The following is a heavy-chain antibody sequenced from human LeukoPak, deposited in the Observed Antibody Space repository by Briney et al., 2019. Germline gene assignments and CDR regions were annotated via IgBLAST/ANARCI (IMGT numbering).Heavy chain of an antibody. CDR3: ARKGSGTPGLDY. V-gene: IGHV3-48*03. CDR2: ISSSGSTI. J-gene: IGHJ4*02. CDR1: GFTFSSYE. Sequence: PGGSLRLSCAASGFTFSSYEMNWVRQAPGKGLEWVSYISSSGSTIYYADSVKGRFTISRDNAKNSLYLQMNSLRAEDTAVYYCARKGSGTPGLDYWGQGTLVTVSS. D-gene: IGHD3-10*01.